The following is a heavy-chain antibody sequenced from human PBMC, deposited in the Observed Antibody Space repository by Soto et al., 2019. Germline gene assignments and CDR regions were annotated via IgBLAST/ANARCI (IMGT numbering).Heavy chain of an antibody. Sequence: QVQLQQWGAGLLKPSETLSLTCAVYGGSFSGYYWSWIRQPPGKGLEWIGEINHSGSTNYNPSLKSRVTISVDTSKNQFSLKLSSVTAADTAVYYCARRAPTQPSAGGLGYWGQGTLVTVSS. CDR1: GGSFSGYY. J-gene: IGHJ4*02. V-gene: IGHV4-34*01. CDR2: INHSGST. CDR3: ARRAPTQPSAGGLGY. D-gene: IGHD2-15*01.